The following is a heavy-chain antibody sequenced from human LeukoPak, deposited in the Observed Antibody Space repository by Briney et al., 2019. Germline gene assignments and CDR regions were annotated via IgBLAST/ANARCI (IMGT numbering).Heavy chain of an antibody. CDR3: ARDQETYYDYVWGSYRSYYFDY. J-gene: IGHJ4*02. D-gene: IGHD3-16*02. Sequence: GSLRLSCAVSGLPFSTYAMTWVRQAPGKGLEWVSSISSSSSYIYYADSVKGRFTISRDNAKNSLYLQMNSLRAEDTAVYYCARDQETYYDYVWGSYRSYYFDYWGQGTLVTVSS. V-gene: IGHV3-21*01. CDR2: ISSSSSYI. CDR1: GLPFSTYA.